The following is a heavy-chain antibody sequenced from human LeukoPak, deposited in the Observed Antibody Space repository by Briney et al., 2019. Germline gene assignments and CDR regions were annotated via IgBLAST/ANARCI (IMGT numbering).Heavy chain of an antibody. CDR3: ARDSRFEGNWFDP. Sequence: SGGSLRLSCAASGFTFSSYEMNWVRQAPGKGLEWVSNIRSSGSPIYYADSVKGRFTISRDNAKSSLFLQMDSLRAEDTAVYYCARDSRFEGNWFDPWGQGTLVTVSS. CDR2: IRSSGSPI. D-gene: IGHD3-10*01. V-gene: IGHV3-48*03. CDR1: GFTFSSYE. J-gene: IGHJ5*02.